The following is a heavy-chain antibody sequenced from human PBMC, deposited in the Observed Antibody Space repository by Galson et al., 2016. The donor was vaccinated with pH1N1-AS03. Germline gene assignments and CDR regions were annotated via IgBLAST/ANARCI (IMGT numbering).Heavy chain of an antibody. J-gene: IGHJ6*03. Sequence: SLRLSCAASGFTINNNYMSWVRQAPGKGLEWVSVIYGGGDTFYADSVKGRFTISRDNSKNTVYLQMNSLRAEDTALYYCARESTGTEHIVVVTGRYGYYYMDVWGKGTTVTVSS. CDR3: ARESTGTEHIVVVTGRYGYYYMDV. V-gene: IGHV3-53*01. CDR2: IYGGGDT. D-gene: IGHD2-21*02. CDR1: GFTINNNY.